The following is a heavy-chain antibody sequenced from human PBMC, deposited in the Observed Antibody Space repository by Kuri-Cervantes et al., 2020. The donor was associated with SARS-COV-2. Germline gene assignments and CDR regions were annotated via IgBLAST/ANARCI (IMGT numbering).Heavy chain of an antibody. J-gene: IGHJ4*02. CDR2: IYYSGST. V-gene: IGHV4-31*03. CDR1: GGSISSGGYY. D-gene: IGHD2-21*02. CDR3: ARGRSVTATIASFFDY. Sequence: SETLSLTCTVSGGSISSGGYYWSWIRQHPGKGLEWIGYIYYSGSTYYNPSLKSRVTISVDTSKNQFSLKLSSVTAADTAVYYCARGRSVTATIASFFDYWGQGTLVTVSS.